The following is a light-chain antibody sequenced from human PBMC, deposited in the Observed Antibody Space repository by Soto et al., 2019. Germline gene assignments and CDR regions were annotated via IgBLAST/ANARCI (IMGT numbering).Light chain of an antibody. J-gene: IGKJ5*01. Sequence: AIQVTQSPSSLSASVGDTVTITCRVSQGISSAFAWYQQKPGKFPSLLIDDVFNLKSGVPSRFSGSGSGTDFTPTITPLQPEDFATYYCQQLETYPLSFDQRTRLDVK. V-gene: IGKV1-13*02. CDR3: QQLETYPLS. CDR2: DVF. CDR1: QGISSA.